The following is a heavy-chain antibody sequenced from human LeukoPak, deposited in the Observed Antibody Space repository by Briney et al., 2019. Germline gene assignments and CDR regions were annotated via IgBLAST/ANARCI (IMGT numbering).Heavy chain of an antibody. V-gene: IGHV4-39*01. CDR1: GGSISSTSYY. CDR2: ISFDGNT. J-gene: IGHJ4*02. CDR3: ARHGSCGTTSCKRYFDY. D-gene: IGHD2-2*03. Sequence: SETLSLTCSVSGGSISSTSYYCGWLRQPPGKGLEWIASISFDGNTYYTPSLQSRVTISVDTTTNQFSLRLSSVTAADTAVYYCARHGSCGTTSCKRYFDYWGQGNLVTVSS.